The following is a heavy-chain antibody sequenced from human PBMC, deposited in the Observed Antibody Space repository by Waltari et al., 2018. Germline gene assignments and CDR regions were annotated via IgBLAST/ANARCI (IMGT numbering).Heavy chain of an antibody. CDR3: TRQTLGYCTSAACRRLEA. CDR2: IYHDGTT. V-gene: IGHV4-38-2*01. CDR1: GYAINSGFY. J-gene: IGHJ5*02. D-gene: IGHD2-8*02. Sequence: QVQLQESGPRLVKPSETLSLTCDVSGYAINSGFYWGWFRQAPEKGLEWIATIYHDGTTFYTPSLTSRVTTSMDTSKTRISLKLKSVTAADTAVYYCTRQTLGYCTSAACRRLEAWGQGTLVTVSS.